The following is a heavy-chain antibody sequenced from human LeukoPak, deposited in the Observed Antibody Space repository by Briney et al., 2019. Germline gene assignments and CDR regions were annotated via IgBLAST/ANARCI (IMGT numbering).Heavy chain of an antibody. CDR2: IYYSGST. V-gene: IGHV4-59*01. D-gene: IGHD1-14*01. CDR1: GGSLSSYY. Sequence: PPETLSLTWTVAGGSLSSYYWSWIRQPPGKGLEWIGYIYYSGSTNYNPSLKSRVTISVDTSKNQFSLKLSSVTAADTAVYYCAREGRRFEPPYYYMDVWGKGTTVTVSS. CDR3: AREGRRFEPPYYYMDV. J-gene: IGHJ6*03.